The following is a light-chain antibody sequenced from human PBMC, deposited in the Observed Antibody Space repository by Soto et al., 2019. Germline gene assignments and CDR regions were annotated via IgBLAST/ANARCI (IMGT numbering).Light chain of an antibody. Sequence: DIQMTQSPSSLSASVGDRVTITCRAGHDIGNSLAWYQQKPGQVPKLVIFAASTLQSGVPSRFSGSGSGTDFTLKISRVEAEDVGVYYCMQALESRTFGQGTKVEIK. J-gene: IGKJ1*01. CDR2: AAS. CDR1: HDIGNS. CDR3: MQALESRT. V-gene: IGKV1-27*01.